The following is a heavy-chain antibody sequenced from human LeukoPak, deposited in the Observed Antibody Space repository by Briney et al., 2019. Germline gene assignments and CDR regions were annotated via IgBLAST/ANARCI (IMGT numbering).Heavy chain of an antibody. CDR2: INHSGST. CDR1: GGSFSGYY. CDR3: ARLTLAAIFGVVNWFDP. V-gene: IGHV4-34*01. Sequence: PSETLSLTCAVYGGSFSGYYWSWIRQPPGKGLEWIGEINHSGSTNYNPSLKSRVTISVDTSKNQFSLKLSSVTAADTAVYYCARLTLAAIFGVVNWFDPWGQGTLVTVSS. J-gene: IGHJ5*02. D-gene: IGHD3-3*01.